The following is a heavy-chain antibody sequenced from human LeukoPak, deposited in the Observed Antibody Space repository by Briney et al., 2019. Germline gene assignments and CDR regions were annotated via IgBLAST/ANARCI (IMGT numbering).Heavy chain of an antibody. V-gene: IGHV4-38-2*02. CDR2: IYHSGST. CDR1: GYSISSTYY. J-gene: IGHJ3*02. Sequence: SETLSLTCTVSGYSISSTYYWGWIRQPPGKGLEWIGSIYHSGSTYYNPSLKSRVTISVDTSKNQFSLKLSSVTAADTAVYYCARGHQLRLLWFGELLDAFDIWGQGTMVTVSS. CDR3: ARGHQLRLLWFGELLDAFDI. D-gene: IGHD3-10*01.